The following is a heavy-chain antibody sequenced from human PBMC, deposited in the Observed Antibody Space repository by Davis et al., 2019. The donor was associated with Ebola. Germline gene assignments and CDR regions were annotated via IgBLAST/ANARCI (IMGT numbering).Heavy chain of an antibody. CDR3: AADQRPSSSTELDP. J-gene: IGHJ5*02. CDR1: GFTFTDYY. Sequence: PSETLSLTCAASGFTFTDYYMSWIRQAPGKGLEWISYMSGDSLYTNYADSVKGRFTISRDDAKNTIYLRLNSLRVEDTALYYCAADQRPSSSTELDPWGQGGLVTVSS. V-gene: IGHV3-11*03. D-gene: IGHD2-15*01. CDR2: MSGDSLYT.